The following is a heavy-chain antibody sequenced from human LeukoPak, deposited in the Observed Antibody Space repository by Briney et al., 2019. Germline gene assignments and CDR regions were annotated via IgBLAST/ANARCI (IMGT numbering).Heavy chain of an antibody. Sequence: GESLKICSTGCGYSFTTYWIGWVRQMPGKGLEWMGIIYPGDSDTRYSPSFQGQVTISADKSISTAYLQWSSLKASDTAMYYCATYAGSPSGYFDYWAQGTLVTVSS. D-gene: IGHD1-26*01. CDR1: GYSFTTYW. CDR2: IYPGDSDT. CDR3: ATYAGSPSGYFDY. V-gene: IGHV5-51*01. J-gene: IGHJ4*02.